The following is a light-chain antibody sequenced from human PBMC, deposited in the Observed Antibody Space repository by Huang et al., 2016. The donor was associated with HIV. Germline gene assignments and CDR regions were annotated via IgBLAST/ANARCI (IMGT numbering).Light chain of an antibody. Sequence: DIRLTQSPSSLSASVGDRVIITCRASQNIKRYLNWYQYKPGEAPKLLIYATSNLHSGVPSTFSGSGSETDFTLTISSLQPEDSSTYYCQQSDRIPRTFGQGTKLEI. CDR2: ATS. CDR3: QQSDRIPRT. CDR1: QNIKRY. J-gene: IGKJ2*01. V-gene: IGKV1-39*01.